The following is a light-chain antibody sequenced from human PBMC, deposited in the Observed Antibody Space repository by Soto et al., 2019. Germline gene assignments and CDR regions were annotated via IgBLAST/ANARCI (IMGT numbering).Light chain of an antibody. CDR1: QSISSY. J-gene: IGKJ1*01. Sequence: DIQMTQSPSSLSASVEDRVIITCRASQSISSYLNWYQQKPGKAPKLLIYAASSLQSGVPSRFSGSGSGTDFTLTISSLQPEDFAAYYCQQSYDMPWTFGQGTKVDIK. CDR2: AAS. V-gene: IGKV1-39*01. CDR3: QQSYDMPWT.